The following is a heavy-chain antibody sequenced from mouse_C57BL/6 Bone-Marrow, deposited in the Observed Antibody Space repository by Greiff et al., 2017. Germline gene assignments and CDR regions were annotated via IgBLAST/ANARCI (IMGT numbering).Heavy chain of an antibody. CDR3: ARQGWDALSYAMDY. CDR1: GYAFTNYL. D-gene: IGHD4-1*01. J-gene: IGHJ4*01. Sequence: QVQLQQSGAELVRPGTSVKVSCKASGYAFTNYLIEWVKQRPGQGLEWIGVINPGSGGTNYNEKFKGKATLTADKASSTAYMQLSSLTSEDCAVYFWARQGWDALSYAMDYWGQGTSVTVSS. CDR2: INPGSGGT. V-gene: IGHV1-54*01.